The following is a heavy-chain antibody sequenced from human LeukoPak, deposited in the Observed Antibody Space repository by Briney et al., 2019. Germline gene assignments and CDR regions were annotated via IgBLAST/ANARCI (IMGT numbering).Heavy chain of an antibody. CDR3: ARRRVNLAARPFDY. CDR1: GGSFSGYY. CDR2: INHSGST. D-gene: IGHD6-6*01. V-gene: IGHV4-34*01. Sequence: SETLSLTRAVYGGSFSGYYWSWIRQPPGKGLEWIGEINHSGSTNYNPSLKSRVTISVDTSKNQFSLKLSSVTAADTAVYYCARRRVNLAARPFDYWGQGTLVTVSS. J-gene: IGHJ4*02.